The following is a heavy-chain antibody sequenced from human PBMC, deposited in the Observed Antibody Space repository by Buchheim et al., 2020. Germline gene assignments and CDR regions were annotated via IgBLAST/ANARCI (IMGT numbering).Heavy chain of an antibody. Sequence: EVQLVESGGGLVKPGGSLRLSCAASGFTFSNAWMSWVRQAPGKGLEWVGRIKSKTDGGTTDYAAPVKGSFPISRDDSTNTLYLQMNSRKTEDSDVYYCTTEEGSYGSFDYWGQGTL. D-gene: IGHD5-18*01. V-gene: IGHV3-15*01. J-gene: IGHJ4*02. CDR2: IKSKTDGGTT. CDR3: TTEEGSYGSFDY. CDR1: GFTFSNAW.